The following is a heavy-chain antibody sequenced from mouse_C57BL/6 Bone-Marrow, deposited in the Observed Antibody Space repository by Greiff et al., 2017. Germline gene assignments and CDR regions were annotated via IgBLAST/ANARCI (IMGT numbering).Heavy chain of an antibody. Sequence: EVQLVESGGGLVKPGGSLKLSCAASGFTFSDYGMHWVRQAPEKGLEWVAYISSGSSTIYYADTVTGRFTISRDNAKNPLFLQMTSLRWEDTAMYYCARRGYYGLHWYFDVWGTGTTVTVSS. V-gene: IGHV5-17*01. D-gene: IGHD1-1*01. J-gene: IGHJ1*03. CDR1: GFTFSDYG. CDR3: ARRGYYGLHWYFDV. CDR2: ISSGSSTI.